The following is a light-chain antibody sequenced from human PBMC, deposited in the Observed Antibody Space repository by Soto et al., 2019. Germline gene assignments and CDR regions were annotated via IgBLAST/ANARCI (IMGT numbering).Light chain of an antibody. CDR3: QQRHLLLIP. J-gene: IGKJ5*01. Sequence: LTKTPVTLSLSPGERATLSCRASRSFRGLLAWYQQKPGQAPRLLIYDAYNRATGIPPRFSGSGSGTDFTLTIFSLEPEDSTVYYCQQRHLLLIPFGHVALLE. CDR2: DAY. V-gene: IGKV3-11*01. CDR1: RSFRGL.